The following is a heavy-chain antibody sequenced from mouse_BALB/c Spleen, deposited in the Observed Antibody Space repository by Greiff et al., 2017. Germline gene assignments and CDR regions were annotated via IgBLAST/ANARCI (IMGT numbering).Heavy chain of an antibody. V-gene: IGHV8-11*01. CDR1: GFSLSTYGIG. D-gene: IGHD1-1*01. J-gene: IGHJ4*01. Sequence: QVTLKVSGPGILQPSQTLSLTCSFSGFSLSTYGIGVGWIRQPSGKGLEWWAHIWWNDNKYYNTALKSRLTISKDTSNNQVFLKIASVDTADTATYYCARIGDYYYGSSYGSAMDYWGQGTSVTVSS. CDR2: IWWNDNK. CDR3: ARIGDYYYGSSYGSAMDY.